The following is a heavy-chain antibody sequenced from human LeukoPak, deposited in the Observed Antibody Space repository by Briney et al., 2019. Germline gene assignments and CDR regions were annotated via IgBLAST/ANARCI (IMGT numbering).Heavy chain of an antibody. V-gene: IGHV4-4*07. Sequence: SETLSLTCTVSGGSISSYYWSWIRQPAGKGLEWIGRIYTSGSTNYNPSLKSRVTMSVDTSKNQFSLKLSSVTAADTAVYYCARATWITIFGVVSHFDYWGQGTLVTVSS. J-gene: IGHJ4*02. CDR1: GGSISSYY. CDR3: ARATWITIFGVVSHFDY. D-gene: IGHD3-3*01. CDR2: IYTSGST.